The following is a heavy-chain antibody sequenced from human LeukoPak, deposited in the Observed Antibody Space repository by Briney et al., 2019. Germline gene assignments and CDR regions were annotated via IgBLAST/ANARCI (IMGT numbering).Heavy chain of an antibody. V-gene: IGHV3-64*01. J-gene: IGHJ4*02. CDR1: GFTFSSYA. CDR3: ARGRIAAAGDFDY. D-gene: IGHD6-13*01. Sequence: GGSLRLSCAASGFTFSSYAMHWVRQAPGKGLEYVSAISSNGGSTYYANSVKGRFTISRDNSKNTLYLQMGSLRAEDMAVYYCARGRIAAAGDFDYWGQGTLVTVSS. CDR2: ISSNGGST.